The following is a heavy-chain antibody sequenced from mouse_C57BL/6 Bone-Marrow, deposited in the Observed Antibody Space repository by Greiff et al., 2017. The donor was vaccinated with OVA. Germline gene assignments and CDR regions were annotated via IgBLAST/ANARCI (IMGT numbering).Heavy chain of an antibody. CDR1: GYAFTNYL. V-gene: IGHV1-54*01. CDR3: ARLGNYAMDY. J-gene: IGHJ4*01. CDR2: INPGSGGT. Sequence: QVQLQQSRAELVRPGTSVKVSCKASGYAFTNYLIEWVKQRPGQGLEWIGVINPGSGGTNYNEKFKGKATLTADKSSSTAYMQLSSLTSEDSAVYFCARLGNYAMDYWGQGTSVTVSS.